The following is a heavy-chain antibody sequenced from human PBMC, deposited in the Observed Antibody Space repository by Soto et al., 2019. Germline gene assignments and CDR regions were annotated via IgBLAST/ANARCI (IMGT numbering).Heavy chain of an antibody. V-gene: IGHV6-1*01. CDR2: TYYRSKWYS. J-gene: IGHJ4*01. CDR3: ARALPNWPRIVGAGTNRSDV. Sequence: SQTLSLTCAISGDSVSSNSAAWNWIRQSPSRGLEWLGRTYYRSKWYSDYAVSVKSRIIINPDTSKNQISMQLNSVTPEDTAVYFCARALPNWPRIVGAGTNRSDVWGHGTLVTVPS. CDR1: GDSVSSNSAA. D-gene: IGHD6-13*01.